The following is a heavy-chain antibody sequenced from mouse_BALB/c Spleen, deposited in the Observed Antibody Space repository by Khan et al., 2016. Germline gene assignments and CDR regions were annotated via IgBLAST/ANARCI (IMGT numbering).Heavy chain of an antibody. J-gene: IGHJ2*01. CDR1: GFNIKDTY. D-gene: IGHD2-14*01. V-gene: IGHV14-3*02. CDR2: IDPANGNT. Sequence: EVQLQESGAELVKPGASVKLSCTASGFNIKDTYMHWVKQRPEQGLEWIGRIDPANGNTKYDPKFQGKATITADTSSNTAYLQLSSLTSEDTAVYYWATGSYYRYLYFDYWGQGTTLTVSS. CDR3: ATGSYYRYLYFDY.